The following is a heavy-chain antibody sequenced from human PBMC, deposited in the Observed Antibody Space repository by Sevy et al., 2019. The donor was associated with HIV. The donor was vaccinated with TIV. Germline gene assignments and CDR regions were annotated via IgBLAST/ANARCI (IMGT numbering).Heavy chain of an antibody. Sequence: GGSLRLSCAASGFTFSSYEMNWVRQAPGKGLEWVSCISNSGNTISYSDSVRGRFTISRDNARNSLYLQMNSLRAEDTAVYYCARDLPPSATTVAHFDCWGQGTLVTVSS. J-gene: IGHJ4*02. CDR2: ISNSGNTI. CDR1: GFTFSSYE. D-gene: IGHD4-17*01. V-gene: IGHV3-48*03. CDR3: ARDLPPSATTVAHFDC.